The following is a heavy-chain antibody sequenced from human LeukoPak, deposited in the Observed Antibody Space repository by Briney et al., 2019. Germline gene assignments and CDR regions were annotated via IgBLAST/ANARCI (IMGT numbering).Heavy chain of an antibody. Sequence: GGSLRLSCAASGFTFSSYAMHWVRQAPGKGLEWVAVTSYDGSNKYYADSVKGRFTISRDNSKNTLYLQMNSLRAEDTAVYYCARASSIFGVVYLDYWGQGTLVTVSS. CDR1: GFTFSSYA. J-gene: IGHJ4*02. V-gene: IGHV3-30-3*01. D-gene: IGHD3-3*01. CDR2: TSYDGSNK. CDR3: ARASSIFGVVYLDY.